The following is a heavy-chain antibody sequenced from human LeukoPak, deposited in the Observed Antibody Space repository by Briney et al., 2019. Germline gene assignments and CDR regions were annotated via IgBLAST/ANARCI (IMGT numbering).Heavy chain of an antibody. V-gene: IGHV3-23*01. J-gene: IGHJ5*02. D-gene: IGHD4-17*01. CDR1: GFSFSSFA. CDR2: ITGGHYAT. CDR3: TKDPNGDYIGAFDP. Sequence: GGSLRLSCAASGFSFSSFAMTWVCQAPGKGLEWVSSITGGHYATYNTDSVKGRFTISRDNAKNTLYLQMNSLRADDTAIYYCTKDPNGDYIGAFDPWGEGALVTVSS.